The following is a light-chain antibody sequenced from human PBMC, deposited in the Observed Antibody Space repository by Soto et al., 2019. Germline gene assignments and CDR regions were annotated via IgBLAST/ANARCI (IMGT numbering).Light chain of an antibody. CDR2: AAS. CDR3: QQLNSYPPT. Sequence: DIQMTQSPSSLSASVGDRVTITCRASQSISSTLNWYQQKPGKAPKLLIYAASSLQSGVPSRFSGSGSGTEFTLTISSLQPEDFATYYCQQLNSYPPTFGQGTKVDI. V-gene: IGKV1-17*01. CDR1: QSISST. J-gene: IGKJ1*01.